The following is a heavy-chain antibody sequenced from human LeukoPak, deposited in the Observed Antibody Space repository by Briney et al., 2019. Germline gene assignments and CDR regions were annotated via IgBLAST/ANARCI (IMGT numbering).Heavy chain of an antibody. V-gene: IGHV3-21*01. J-gene: IGHJ4*02. CDR1: GFTFSSYS. CDR2: ISSSSSHI. Sequence: GGSLRLSCVASGFTFSSYSMNWVRQAPGKGLEWVSSISSSSSHIYYADSVKGRFTISRDNAKTSLYLQMSSLRAEDSAVYYCARGLPAAPANDHWGQGTLVTVSS. CDR3: ARGLPAAPANDH. D-gene: IGHD2-2*01.